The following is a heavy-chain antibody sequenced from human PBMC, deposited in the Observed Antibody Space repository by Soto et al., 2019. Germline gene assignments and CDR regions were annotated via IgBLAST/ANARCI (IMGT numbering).Heavy chain of an antibody. CDR2: IYYSGST. V-gene: IGHV4-59*01. CDR1: GGSISSYY. J-gene: IGHJ4*02. D-gene: IGHD4-17*01. Sequence: SETLSLTCTVSGGSISSYYWSWIRQPPGKGLEWIGYIYYSGSTNYNPSLKSRVTISVDTSKNQFSLKLSSVTAADTAVYYCARAMTTVTTSYFDYWGQGTLVTVSS. CDR3: ARAMTTVTTSYFDY.